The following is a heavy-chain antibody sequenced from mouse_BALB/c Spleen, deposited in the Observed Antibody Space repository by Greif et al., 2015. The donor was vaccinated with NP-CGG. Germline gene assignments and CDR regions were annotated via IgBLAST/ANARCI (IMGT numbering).Heavy chain of an antibody. CDR2: IDTSDSYT. V-gene: IGHV1-69*01. Sequence: QVQLQQSGAELVMPGASVKMSCKASGYTFTDYWMHWVKQRPGQGLEWIGAIDTSDSYTSYNQRFKGKATLTVDESSSTAYMRLSSLTSEDSAVYYCARWGPWFAYWGQGTLVTVSA. CDR3: ARWGPWFAY. J-gene: IGHJ3*01. CDR1: GYTFTDYW.